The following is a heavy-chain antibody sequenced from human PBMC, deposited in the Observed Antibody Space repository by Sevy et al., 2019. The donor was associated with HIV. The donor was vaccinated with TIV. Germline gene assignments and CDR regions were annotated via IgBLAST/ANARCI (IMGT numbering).Heavy chain of an antibody. V-gene: IGHV4-59*08. J-gene: IGHJ6*02. D-gene: IGHD1-1*01. CDR2: VYSRGST. Sequence: SETLSLTCTVSGASISSHYWSWVRQPPGKGLEWIGYVYSRGSTNYNPSLVSRVTFSVDTSKNQFSLKLSSVTAADTAVYYCARRDPTPTRYYYYYYGMDVWGQGTTVTVSS. CDR3: ARRDPTPTRYYYYYYGMDV. CDR1: GASISSHY.